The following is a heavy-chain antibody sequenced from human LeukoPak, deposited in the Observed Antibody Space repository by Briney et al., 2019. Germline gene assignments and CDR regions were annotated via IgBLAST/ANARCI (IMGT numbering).Heavy chain of an antibody. Sequence: GWSLRLSCAASGFTFSSYSMNWVHQAPGKGLELVSYISSESSAIYYTDSVEGRFTVSRDNAKSSLYLQMNSLRDEDTAIYYCATHRPHWAFDYWGQGTLVSVSS. D-gene: IGHD7-27*01. J-gene: IGHJ4*02. CDR3: ATHRPHWAFDY. CDR2: ISSESSAI. V-gene: IGHV3-48*02. CDR1: GFTFSSYS.